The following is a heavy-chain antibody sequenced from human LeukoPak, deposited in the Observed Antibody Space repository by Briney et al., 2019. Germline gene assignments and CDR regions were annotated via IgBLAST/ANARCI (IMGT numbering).Heavy chain of an antibody. Sequence: PGGSLRLSCAASGFTVSTNYMSWVRQAPGKGLEWVSIIYSGGSTYYAGSVKGRFTISRDNPKNTLYLQMNSLRAEDTAVYYCARFTGTYYNNPDYWGQGTLVTVSS. CDR1: GFTVSTNY. J-gene: IGHJ4*02. D-gene: IGHD3-10*01. CDR3: ARFTGTYYNNPDY. V-gene: IGHV3-53*01. CDR2: IYSGGST.